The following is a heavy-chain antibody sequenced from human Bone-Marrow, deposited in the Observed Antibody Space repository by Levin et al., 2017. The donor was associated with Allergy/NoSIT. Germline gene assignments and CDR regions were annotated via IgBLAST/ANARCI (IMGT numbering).Heavy chain of an antibody. J-gene: IGHJ6*02. CDR2: IYSSGST. Sequence: SETLSLTCTVSGGSIRGYYWSWIRQPPGKGLQWIGYIYSSGSTTYNPSLKSRVTISVDTSQNQFSLRLSSVNAADTAVYYCARGLYNYYGMDVWGQGTTVTVSS. CDR3: ARGLYNYYGMDV. V-gene: IGHV4-59*01. CDR1: GGSIRGYY.